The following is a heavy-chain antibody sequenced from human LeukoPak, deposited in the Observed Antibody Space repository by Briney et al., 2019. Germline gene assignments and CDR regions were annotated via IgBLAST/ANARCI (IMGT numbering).Heavy chain of an antibody. D-gene: IGHD4-17*01. CDR1: GFTFSSYA. CDR3: AKTTTVPTLFDY. V-gene: IGHV3-23*01. CDR2: ISGSGGST. J-gene: IGHJ4*02. Sequence: GGSLRLSCAASGFTFSSYAMSWVRQAPGKGLEWVSTISGSGGSTYYADSVKGRFTISRDNSKNTLYLRMNSLRAEDTAVYYCAKTTTVPTLFDYWGQGTLVTVSS.